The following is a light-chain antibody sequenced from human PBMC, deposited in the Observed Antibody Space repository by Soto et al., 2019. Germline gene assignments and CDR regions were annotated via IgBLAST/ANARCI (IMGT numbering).Light chain of an antibody. CDR2: EVN. V-gene: IGLV2-23*02. J-gene: IGLJ1*01. CDR1: SSNVGSYKL. Sequence: LTQPASVSGSPGQSITISCTGTSSNVGSYKLVSWYQQHPGKAPQLMIFEVNKRPSRVSNRFSGCKSGNTASLTISGLKVGDEADYYCCSSAGSPTDGFGTGTKVTV. CDR3: CSSAGSPTDG.